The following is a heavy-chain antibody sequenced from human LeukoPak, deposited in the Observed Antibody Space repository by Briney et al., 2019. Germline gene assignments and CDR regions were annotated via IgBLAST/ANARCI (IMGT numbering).Heavy chain of an antibody. V-gene: IGHV4-4*07. CDR2: MFPTIEYT. Sequence: PSETLSLTCTVSGGSISSHYWSWIRQPARKGLEWIGHMFPTIEYTNYNPSFKSRVTISLDKSKNQFSLRLNSVTAADTAVYYCARDFDPERDGYPDAFDLWGPGTMVTVSS. D-gene: IGHD5-24*01. J-gene: IGHJ3*01. CDR1: GGSISSHY. CDR3: ARDFDPERDGYPDAFDL.